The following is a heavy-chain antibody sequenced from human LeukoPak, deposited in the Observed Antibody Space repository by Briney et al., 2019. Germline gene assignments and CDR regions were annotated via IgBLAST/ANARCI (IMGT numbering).Heavy chain of an antibody. Sequence: PSETLSLTCAVCGGSFSGYYWSWIRQPPGKGLEWIAEINHSGSTNYNPSLKSRVTISVDKSKNQFSLKLSSVTAADTAVYYCARDSSRFPTIFGVVNGRKSEIWGQGTMVTVSS. CDR2: INHSGST. D-gene: IGHD3-3*01. J-gene: IGHJ3*02. V-gene: IGHV4-34*01. CDR3: ARDSSRFPTIFGVVNGRKSEI. CDR1: GGSFSGYY.